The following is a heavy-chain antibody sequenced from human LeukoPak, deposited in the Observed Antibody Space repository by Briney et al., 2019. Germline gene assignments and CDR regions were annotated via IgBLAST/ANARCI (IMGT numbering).Heavy chain of an antibody. V-gene: IGHV3-48*01. CDR3: ARRFDY. CDR1: GITLSNNW. J-gene: IGHJ4*02. CDR2: IDSGSNNI. Sequence: GGSLRLSCAASGITLSNNWMNWVRQAPGKGLEWVSDIDSGSNNIHYADSVKGRFTISRDDAKNSLYLQMDSLRAEDTAVYYCARRFDYWGQGTLVTVSS.